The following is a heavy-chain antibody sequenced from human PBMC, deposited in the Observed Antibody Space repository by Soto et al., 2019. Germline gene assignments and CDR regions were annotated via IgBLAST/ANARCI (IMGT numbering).Heavy chain of an antibody. CDR2: INPNSGGT. V-gene: IGHV1-2*02. J-gene: IGHJ3*02. CDR3: ARVILRFGESYDAFDI. D-gene: IGHD3-10*01. CDR1: GYTFTGYY. Sequence: ASVKVSCKASGYTFTGYYMHWVRQAPGQGLEWMGWINPNSGGTNYAQKFQGRVTMTRDTSISTAYMELSRLRSDDTAVYYCARVILRFGESYDAFDIWGQGTMVTV.